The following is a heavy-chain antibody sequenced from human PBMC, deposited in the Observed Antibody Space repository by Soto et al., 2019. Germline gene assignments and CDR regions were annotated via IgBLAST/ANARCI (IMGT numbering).Heavy chain of an antibody. Sequence: GASVKVSCKDSGYTFTRYGISWARHAPGQGVEWMGSMSAYYGNTKHARKPEGRVTMTTDTSARGACMEVRGLRSDDSAVYCCAWVPIGWYGYYYYRMGVWGQGTTVTTSS. J-gene: IGHJ6*01. CDR2: MSAYYGNT. CDR1: GYTFTRYG. D-gene: IGHD6-19*01. CDR3: AWVPIGWYGYYYYRMGV. V-gene: IGHV1-18*04.